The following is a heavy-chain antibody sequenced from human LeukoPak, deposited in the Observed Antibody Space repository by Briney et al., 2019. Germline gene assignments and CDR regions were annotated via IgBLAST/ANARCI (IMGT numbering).Heavy chain of an antibody. J-gene: IGHJ4*02. CDR3: ARVPVDRSMKN. CDR1: GFTFDDYA. CDR2: ISWNSGSI. D-gene: IGHD5-12*01. Sequence: GGSLRLSCAASGFTFDDYAMHWVRQAPGKGLEWVSGISWNSGSIGYADSVKGRFTISRDNAKNTLYLQMNSLRAEDTAVYYSARVPVDRSMKNWGQGTLVTVSS. V-gene: IGHV3-9*01.